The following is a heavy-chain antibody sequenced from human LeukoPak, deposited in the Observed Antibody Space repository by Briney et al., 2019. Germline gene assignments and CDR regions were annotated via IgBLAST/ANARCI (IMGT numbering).Heavy chain of an antibody. Sequence: GGSLRLSCAASGFTFDDYAMHWVRQVPGRGLEWVSGISWNGDFIGYADSVKSRFTISRDNAKNSLYLQMNGLRVEDTALYYCAKDLEFGGNPNYFDYWGQGTLVTVSS. J-gene: IGHJ4*02. CDR1: GFTFDDYA. CDR3: AKDLEFGGNPNYFDY. CDR2: ISWNGDFI. D-gene: IGHD3-16*01. V-gene: IGHV3-9*01.